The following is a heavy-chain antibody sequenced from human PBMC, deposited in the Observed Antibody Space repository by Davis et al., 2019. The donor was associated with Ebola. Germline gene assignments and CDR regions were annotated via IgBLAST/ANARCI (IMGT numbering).Heavy chain of an antibody. J-gene: IGHJ5*02. CDR1: GFTFSSYA. V-gene: IGHV3-30*04. Sequence: GGSLRLSCAASGFTFSSYAFHWVRQAPGKGLEWVAVISHDGYNKDYADSVKGRFTISRDNAKNSLYLQMNSLRAEDTAVYYCASLTTYVDPWGQGTLVTVSS. D-gene: IGHD4-17*01. CDR3: ASLTTYVDP. CDR2: ISHDGYNK.